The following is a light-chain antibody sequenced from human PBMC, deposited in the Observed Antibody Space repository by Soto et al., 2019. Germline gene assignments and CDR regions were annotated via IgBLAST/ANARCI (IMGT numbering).Light chain of an antibody. CDR1: QSISSSY. Sequence: EVVLTQSPVTLSLSPGERATLSCRASQSISSSYLAWYQQRPGQAPRLLIHGASSRATGIPDRFSGSGSGTDFTLTISRLEPEDFAVYYCQQYGISSHTFGQGTKLEIK. J-gene: IGKJ2*01. CDR3: QQYGISSHT. V-gene: IGKV3-20*01. CDR2: GAS.